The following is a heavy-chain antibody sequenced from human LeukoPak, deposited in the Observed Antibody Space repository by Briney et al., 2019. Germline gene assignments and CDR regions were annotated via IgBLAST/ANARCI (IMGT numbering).Heavy chain of an antibody. D-gene: IGHD3-10*01. Sequence: SETLSLTCTVSGGSISGFYWSWIRQSAGKGLEWIGRLYTSGYTNYNPSLESRVTMSVDTSKNQCSLKLRSVTAADTAVYYCARDNRILWFGESHHYGVDVWGQGTTVTVSS. V-gene: IGHV4-4*07. CDR3: ARDNRILWFGESHHYGVDV. CDR2: LYTSGYT. CDR1: GGSISGFY. J-gene: IGHJ6*02.